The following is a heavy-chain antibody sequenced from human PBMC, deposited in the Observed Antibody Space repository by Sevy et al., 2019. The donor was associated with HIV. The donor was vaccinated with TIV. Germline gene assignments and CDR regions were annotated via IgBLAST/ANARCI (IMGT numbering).Heavy chain of an antibody. Sequence: GGSLRLSCAASGFDFSIYSMSWVRQAPGKGLEWVSTLSFGCGKINYADSVKGRFTISRDNSKSSVYLQMNNMRVEDTAVYYCAREGCTKPHDYGGQGTLVTASS. J-gene: IGHJ4*02. D-gene: IGHD2-8*01. V-gene: IGHV3-23*01. CDR2: LSFGCGKI. CDR1: GFDFSIYS. CDR3: AREGCTKPHDY.